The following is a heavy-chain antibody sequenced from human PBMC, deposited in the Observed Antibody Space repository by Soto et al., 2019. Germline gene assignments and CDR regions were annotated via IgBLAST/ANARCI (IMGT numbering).Heavy chain of an antibody. CDR2: IYYSGST. CDR1: GGSISSYY. J-gene: IGHJ5*02. Sequence: PSETLSLTCTVSGGSISSYYWSWIRQPPGKGLEWIGYIYYSGSTNYNPSLKSRVTISVDTSKNQFSLKLSSVTAADTAVYYCAKVNDFWTGYYSTNWFDPWGQGPLVTVSS. V-gene: IGHV4-59*01. D-gene: IGHD3-3*01. CDR3: AKVNDFWTGYYSTNWFDP.